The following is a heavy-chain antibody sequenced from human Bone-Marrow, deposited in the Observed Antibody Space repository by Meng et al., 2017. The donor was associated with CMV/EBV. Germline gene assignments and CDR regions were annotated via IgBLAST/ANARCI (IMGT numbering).Heavy chain of an antibody. D-gene: IGHD3-9*01. Sequence: GESLKISCAASGFTFGSYWMSWVRQAPGKGLEWVANIQQDGSEKYYVDSLKGRFTISRDNAKNSLFLQMNSLRAEDTAVDYCVREGNYDLLTGYSFDYWGQGTLVTASS. CDR3: VREGNYDLLTGYSFDY. V-gene: IGHV3-7*01. CDR2: IQQDGSEK. CDR1: GFTFGSYW. J-gene: IGHJ4*02.